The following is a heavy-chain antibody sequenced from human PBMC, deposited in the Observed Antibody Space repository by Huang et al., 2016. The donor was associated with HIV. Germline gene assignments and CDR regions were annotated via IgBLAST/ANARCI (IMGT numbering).Heavy chain of an antibody. D-gene: IGHD2-21*02. Sequence: QVQLQQWGAGLLKPSGALSLKCAVYGGSLSDHYRTWIRLSPGKRMAWIGEQNPRGRSNYNPSLRSRVTMSVDMTKNQFSLNLTSLTAADTAVYYCARPRMTATSSDSTWSFFDSWGQGTLVIVSS. CDR2: QNPRGRS. V-gene: IGHV4-34*02. CDR1: GGSLSDHY. CDR3: ARPRMTATSSDSTWSFFDS. J-gene: IGHJ4*02.